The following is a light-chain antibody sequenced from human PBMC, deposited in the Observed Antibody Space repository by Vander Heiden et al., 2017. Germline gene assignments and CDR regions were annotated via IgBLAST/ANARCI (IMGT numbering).Light chain of an antibody. V-gene: IGKV3-15*01. J-gene: IGKJ2*01. Sequence: EIVMTQSPATLPVSPGERATLSCRASQSVSSNLAWYQQKPGQAPRLLIYGASNRAIGIPARFSGSGCGTEFTLISSSLQSEVFAVYYGQQDNILSTFGQGTKVEIK. CDR1: QSVSSN. CDR2: GAS. CDR3: QQDNILST.